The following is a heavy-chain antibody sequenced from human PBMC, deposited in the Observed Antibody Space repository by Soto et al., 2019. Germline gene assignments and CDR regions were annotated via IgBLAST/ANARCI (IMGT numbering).Heavy chain of an antibody. J-gene: IGHJ4*02. Sequence: ASGKVSCKASGYTSTSYDIYWVRQATGQGLEWMGWMNPNTGNSGYAQKFQGRVTMTSDTSISTAHMELSSLRSEDTAVYYCARRAETNGWNGFGADKYYFDFWGQGTLVTVSS. V-gene: IGHV1-8*01. D-gene: IGHD1-1*01. CDR1: GYTSTSYD. CDR2: MNPNTGNS. CDR3: ARRAETNGWNGFGADKYYFDF.